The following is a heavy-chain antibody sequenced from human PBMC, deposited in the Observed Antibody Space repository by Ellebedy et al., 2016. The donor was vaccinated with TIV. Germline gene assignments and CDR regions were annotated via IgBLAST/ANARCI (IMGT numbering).Heavy chain of an antibody. V-gene: IGHV4-39*07. CDR3: AASESDESDY. J-gene: IGHJ4*02. CDR2: RNYSVSP. Sequence: MPSETLSLTCTVAGGSISSSDYYWGWIRQPPGKGREWIGSRNYSVSPYYSPSLKSRVTISVDTSKNQFSLKISAVTAAYTAVYYCAASESDESDYWGPGTLVTVSS. D-gene: IGHD2/OR15-2a*01. CDR1: GGSISSSDYY.